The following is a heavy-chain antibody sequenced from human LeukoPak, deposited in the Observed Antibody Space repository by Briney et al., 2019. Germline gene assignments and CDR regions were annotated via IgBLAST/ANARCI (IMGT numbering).Heavy chain of an antibody. CDR1: GYTFSSYG. V-gene: IGHV1-18*01. CDR3: AIARSHADEGNVALAY. Sequence: ASVKVSCKASGYTFSSYGRRWGRQAPGQGLEWMGWISAYNGNTNYAQKLQGRVTMTTDTSTSTAYMELRSLRSDDTAVYYCAIARSHADEGNVALAYWGQGTLVTVSS. D-gene: IGHD1-1*01. CDR2: ISAYNGNT. J-gene: IGHJ4*02.